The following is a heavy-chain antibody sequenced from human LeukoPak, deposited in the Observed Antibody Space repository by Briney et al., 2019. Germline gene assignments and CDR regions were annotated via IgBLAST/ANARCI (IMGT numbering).Heavy chain of an antibody. V-gene: IGHV3-9*01. CDR2: IGWNSASI. Sequence: PGGSLRLSCAASGFIFDDYAMHWVRQAPGKGLEWVSGIGWNSASIDYADSVKGRFTISRDNAKNSLYLQMNSLRAEDTALYYCARDLGSYEGGYYGMDVWGQGTTVTVSS. J-gene: IGHJ6*02. CDR1: GFIFDDYA. CDR3: ARDLGSYEGGYYGMDV. D-gene: IGHD1-26*01.